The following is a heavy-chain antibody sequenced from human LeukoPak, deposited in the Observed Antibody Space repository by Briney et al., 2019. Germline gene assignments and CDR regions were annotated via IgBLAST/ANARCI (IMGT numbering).Heavy chain of an antibody. CDR1: GFNFTGYD. J-gene: IGHJ4*02. D-gene: IGHD5-18*01. Sequence: GGSLRFSCTASGFNFTGYDMHWVRQAPGKGLEWVAFIQYDGSKKYYEESVKGRFTISRDNSKNTLFLQLNSLRPEDTAVFYCAKGDTDWGRGTLVTVSS. CDR3: AKGDTD. V-gene: IGHV3-30*02. CDR2: IQYDGSKK.